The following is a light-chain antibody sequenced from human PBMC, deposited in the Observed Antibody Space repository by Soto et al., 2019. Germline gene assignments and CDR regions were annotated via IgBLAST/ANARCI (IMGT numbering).Light chain of an antibody. CDR2: GAS. Sequence: EIVLTQSPGTLSLSPGERATLSCRASQSVSSSYLAWYQQKPGQAPRLLIYGASSRATGIPGRFSGSGPGTDFTLTISRLEPEDFAVYFCQQYGCSPPFTFGQGTRLQMK. CDR1: QSVSSSY. CDR3: QQYGCSPPFT. V-gene: IGKV3-20*01. J-gene: IGKJ5*01.